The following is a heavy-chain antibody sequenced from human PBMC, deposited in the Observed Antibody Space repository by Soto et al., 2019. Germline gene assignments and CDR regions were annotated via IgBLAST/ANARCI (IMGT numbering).Heavy chain of an antibody. V-gene: IGHV3-48*01. CDR3: ARDPEKYSGSDLGIDY. CDR2: ISSSGKTI. CDR1: GFSFTSAW. Sequence: GGSLRLSCAAAGFSFTSAWMNWVRQAPGKGLEWISYISSSGKTISYADSVKGRFTISRDNAKNSLYLQMNSLRAEDTAVYYCARDPEKYSGSDLGIDYWGQGTLVTVSS. J-gene: IGHJ4*02. D-gene: IGHD5-12*01.